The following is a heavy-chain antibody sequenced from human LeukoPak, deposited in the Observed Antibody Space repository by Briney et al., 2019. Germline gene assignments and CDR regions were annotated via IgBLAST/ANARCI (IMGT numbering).Heavy chain of an antibody. CDR3: ARGGVVVVAARPLSY. D-gene: IGHD2-15*01. Sequence: GGSLRLSCAASGFTFSDYYMSWIRQAPGKGLEWASYISSSGSTIYYADSVKGRFTISRDNAKNSLYLQMNSLRAEDTAVYYCARGGVVVVAARPLSYWGQGTLVTVSS. J-gene: IGHJ4*02. CDR2: ISSSGSTI. V-gene: IGHV3-11*01. CDR1: GFTFSDYY.